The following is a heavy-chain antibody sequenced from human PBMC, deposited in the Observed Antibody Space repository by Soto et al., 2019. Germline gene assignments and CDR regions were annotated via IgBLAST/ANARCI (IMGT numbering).Heavy chain of an antibody. J-gene: IGHJ6*03. CDR3: ARDAPPEPAASHIVGYYYMDV. D-gene: IGHD2-21*01. CDR2: ISSSSSYI. CDR1: GFTFSSYS. V-gene: IGHV3-21*01. Sequence: EVQLVESGGGLVKPGGSLRLSCAASGFTFSSYSMNWVRQAPGKGLEWVSSISSSSSYIYYADSVKGRFTISRDNAKNSLYLQMNSLRAEDTAVYYCARDAPPEPAASHIVGYYYMDVWGKGTTVTVSS.